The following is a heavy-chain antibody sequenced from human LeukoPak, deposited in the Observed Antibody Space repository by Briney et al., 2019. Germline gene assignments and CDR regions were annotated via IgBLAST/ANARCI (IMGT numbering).Heavy chain of an antibody. CDR2: ISGSGGST. D-gene: IGHD4-17*01. V-gene: IGHV3-23*01. CDR1: VFTFSSYA. Sequence: GGSLRLSCAASVFTFSSYAMSWVRQAPGKGLEWVSAISGSGGSTYYADSVKGRFTISRDNSKNTLYLQMNSLRAEDTAVYYCAKDAYGDYGVYYYYGMDVWGKGTTVTVSS. CDR3: AKDAYGDYGVYYYYGMDV. J-gene: IGHJ6*04.